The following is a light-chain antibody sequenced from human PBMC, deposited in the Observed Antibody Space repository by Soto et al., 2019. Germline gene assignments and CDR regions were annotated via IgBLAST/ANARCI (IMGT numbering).Light chain of an antibody. CDR1: QSVLYSSDNKNY. Sequence: DFVVTQSPDSLPVSLGERATINCKSSQSVLYSSDNKNYLAWYQQKPGQPPKLLIYWACTRESGVPGRFSGSGSGTDFPLTINSLQAEDVAVYYCQQYYSTPLTFGGGTKVEIK. V-gene: IGKV4-1*01. J-gene: IGKJ4*01. CDR3: QQYYSTPLT. CDR2: WAC.